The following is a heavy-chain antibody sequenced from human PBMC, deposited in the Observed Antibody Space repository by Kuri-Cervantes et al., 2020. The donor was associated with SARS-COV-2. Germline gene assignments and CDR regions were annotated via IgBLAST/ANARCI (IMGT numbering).Heavy chain of an antibody. D-gene: IGHD2-2*03. V-gene: IGHV4-4*07. Sequence: SETLSLTCTVSGDSISSYYWSWIRQPAGEGLEWIGRIYISGSTNYNPSLESRVTMSIDTSRNQFSLRLSSVTAADTAVYYCAGGYTGWISNWGQGTLVTVSS. CDR2: IYISGST. CDR1: GDSISSYY. CDR3: AGGYTGWISN. J-gene: IGHJ4*02.